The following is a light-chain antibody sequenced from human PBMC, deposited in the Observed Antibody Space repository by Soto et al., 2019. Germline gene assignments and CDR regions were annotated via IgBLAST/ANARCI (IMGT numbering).Light chain of an antibody. CDR3: QQSHGIPYT. J-gene: IGKJ2*01. V-gene: IGKV1-39*01. CDR2: AAS. Sequence: DIQMTQSPSSLSASVGDRVTITCRASQSISTYFNWYQQKPGKAPKLLIYAASSLQSGVPSRFSGSGSGTDFTLTISSLQLEDFATYYCQQSHGIPYTFGQGTKLEIK. CDR1: QSISTY.